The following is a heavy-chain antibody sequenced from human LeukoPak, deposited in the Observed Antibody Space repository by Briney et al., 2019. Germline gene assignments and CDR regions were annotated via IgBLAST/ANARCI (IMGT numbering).Heavy chain of an antibody. D-gene: IGHD3-10*01. CDR2: IYYSGST. CDR3: ARDPPGSGSYLDY. CDR1: GGSISSYY. Sequence: SETLSLTCTVSGGSISSYYWSWIRQPPGKGLEWIGYIYYSGSTNYNPSLKSRVTISVDTSKNQFSLKLSSVTAADTAVYYCARDPPGSGSYLDYWGQGTLVTVSS. V-gene: IGHV4-59*01. J-gene: IGHJ4*02.